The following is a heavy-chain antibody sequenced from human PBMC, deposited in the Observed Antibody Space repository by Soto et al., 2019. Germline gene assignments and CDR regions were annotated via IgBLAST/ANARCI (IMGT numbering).Heavy chain of an antibody. CDR3: ARPVYDFWSGYHHGMDV. CDR1: GGSISSSSYY. V-gene: IGHV4-39*01. J-gene: IGHJ6*02. D-gene: IGHD3-3*01. CDR2: IYYSGST. Sequence: SETLSLTCTVSGGSISSSSYYWGWIRQPPGKGLEWIGSIYYSGSTYYNPSLKSRVTISVDTSKNQFSLKLSSVTAADTAVYYCARPVYDFWSGYHHGMDVWGQGTTVTVSS.